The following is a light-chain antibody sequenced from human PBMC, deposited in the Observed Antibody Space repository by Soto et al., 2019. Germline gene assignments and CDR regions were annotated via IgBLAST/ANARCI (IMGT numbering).Light chain of an antibody. CDR2: EVT. J-gene: IGLJ3*02. CDR1: SSDVGDYNY. V-gene: IGLV2-14*01. CDR3: LSHTGSRTL. Sequence: QSVLTQPASVSGSHGRSITISCTGASSDVGDYNYVSWYQEHPGQVPKLIIFEVTTRPSGVSDRFSGSRSGNTASLTISGLQAEDEADYYCLSHTGSRTLFGGGTNFTVL.